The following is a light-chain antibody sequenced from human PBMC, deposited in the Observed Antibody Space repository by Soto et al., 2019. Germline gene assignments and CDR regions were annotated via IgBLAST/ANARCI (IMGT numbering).Light chain of an antibody. J-gene: IGLJ1*01. CDR2: DVS. CDR3: CSYVGSDSSFV. CDR1: SSDVGGYNF. Sequence: QSVLTQPRSVSGSPGQSVTISCTGTSSDVGGYNFVSWYQQHPGKVPKLMIYDVSIRPSGVPDRFSGSKSGNTASLTISWLQAEDEADYYCCSYVGSDSSFVFGSGTKVTVL. V-gene: IGLV2-11*01.